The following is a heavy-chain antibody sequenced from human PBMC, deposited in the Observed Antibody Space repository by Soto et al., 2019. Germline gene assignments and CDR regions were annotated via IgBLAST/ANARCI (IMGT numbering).Heavy chain of an antibody. Sequence: GGSLRLSCAASGFPFSIYAMSLVRQSPGKGLEWVSSISGSGGGTYYADSVKGRFTFYRDNSKNTLYLQMNSLRAEETAVYYCEKFGRATTKRSYHYYIDYWDKGALITF. CDR1: GFPFSIYA. D-gene: IGHD1-1*01. J-gene: IGHJ4*02. CDR2: ISGSGGGT. V-gene: IGHV3-23*01. CDR3: EKFGRATTKRSYHYYIDY.